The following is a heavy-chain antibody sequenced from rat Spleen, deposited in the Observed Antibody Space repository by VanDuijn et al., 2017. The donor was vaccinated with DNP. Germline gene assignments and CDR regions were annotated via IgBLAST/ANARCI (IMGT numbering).Heavy chain of an antibody. CDR2: IYRGSTGT. V-gene: IGHV1-43*01. D-gene: IGHD1-11*01. CDR1: GYTFTSSY. Sequence: QVQLRQSGAEPAKPGSSVKISCKASGYTFTSSYIGWIKQTTGQGLEFIGYIYRGSTGTNYNEKFKGKATLTVDKSSSTAFMQLSSLSPDDSAVYYCARGSRVWFAYWGQGTLVTVS. J-gene: IGHJ3*01. CDR3: ARGSRVWFAY.